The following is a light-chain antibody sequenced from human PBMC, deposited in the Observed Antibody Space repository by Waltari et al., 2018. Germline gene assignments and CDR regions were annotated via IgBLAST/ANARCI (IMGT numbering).Light chain of an antibody. Sequence: SALTQPASVSGSPGQSITISCTGTSSEIGTYNFVSWYQDYPGKAPKLIIYEPTKRPSWGSERFSASKSVNTASLTISGLQADDEADYSCCSYAGGTAYVFGTGTRVTFL. V-gene: IGLV2-23*01. CDR1: SSEIGTYNF. J-gene: IGLJ1*01. CDR2: EPT. CDR3: CSYAGGTAYV.